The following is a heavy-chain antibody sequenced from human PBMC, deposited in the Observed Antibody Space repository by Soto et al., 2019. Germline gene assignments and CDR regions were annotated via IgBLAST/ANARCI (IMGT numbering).Heavy chain of an antibody. J-gene: IGHJ6*02. CDR3: AKAPLLRYFDWLLGHYYGMDV. CDR1: GFTFSSYA. V-gene: IGHV3-23*01. CDR2: ISGSGGST. Sequence: GGSLRLSCAASGFTFSSYAMSWVRQAPGKGLEWVSAISGSGGSTYYADSVKGRFTISRDNSKNTLYLQMNSLRAEDTAVYYCAKAPLLRYFDWLLGHYYGMDVWGQGTTVTVSS. D-gene: IGHD3-9*01.